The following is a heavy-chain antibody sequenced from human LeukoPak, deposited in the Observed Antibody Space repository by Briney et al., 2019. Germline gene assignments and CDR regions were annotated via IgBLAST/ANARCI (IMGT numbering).Heavy chain of an antibody. CDR1: GFTFSSYA. Sequence: PGGSLRLSCAASGFTFSSYATSWVRQAPGKGLEWVSAISGSGGSTYYADSVKGRFTISRDNSKNTLYLQMNSLRAEDTAVYYCAEGKYAIFGSFDYWGQGTLVTVSS. J-gene: IGHJ4*02. D-gene: IGHD3-3*01. CDR2: ISGSGGST. CDR3: AEGKYAIFGSFDY. V-gene: IGHV3-23*01.